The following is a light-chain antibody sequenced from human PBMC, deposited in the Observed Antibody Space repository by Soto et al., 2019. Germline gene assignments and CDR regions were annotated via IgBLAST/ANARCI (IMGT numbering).Light chain of an antibody. CDR2: GAS. CDR1: LSVSTN. J-gene: IGKJ4*01. CDR3: QQYVSSPLT. Sequence: ETVLTQSPGTLSVSPGERATLSCRASLSVSTNLAWYQQKPGQAPRLVIYGASSRATAIPDRFSGSGSGTDFTLTISRLEPEDFAVYYCQQYVSSPLTFGGGTKVDIK. V-gene: IGKV3-20*01.